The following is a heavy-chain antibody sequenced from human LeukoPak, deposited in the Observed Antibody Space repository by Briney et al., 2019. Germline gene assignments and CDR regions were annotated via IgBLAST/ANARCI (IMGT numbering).Heavy chain of an antibody. Sequence: GGSLRLSCVASGFTFSSYWMHWVRQVPGKGLVWVSRINTDGRTTRYADSVKGRFTISRDTAKNTLYLQMNSLRAEDTAVYFCASTVGSAPDYYGSGGFALLDYWGQGTLVTVSS. CDR2: INTDGRTT. CDR3: ASTVGSAPDYYGSGGFALLDY. CDR1: GFTFSSYW. D-gene: IGHD3-10*01. V-gene: IGHV3-74*01. J-gene: IGHJ4*02.